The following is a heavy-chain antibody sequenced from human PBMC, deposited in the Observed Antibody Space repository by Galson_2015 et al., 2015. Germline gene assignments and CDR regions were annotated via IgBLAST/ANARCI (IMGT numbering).Heavy chain of an antibody. J-gene: IGHJ4*02. CDR1: EFTFSSYA. D-gene: IGHD6-13*01. V-gene: IGHV3-23*01. Sequence: SLRLSCAGSEFTFSSYAMSWVRQAPGQGLEWLSVISGNGGKIDYADSVKGRFTISRDNSKNTLFLQMNSLRGEDTAVYYCASAPGCYPSSWPLYYWRRGTLVTGSS. CDR2: ISGNGGKI. CDR3: ASAPGCYPSSWPLYY.